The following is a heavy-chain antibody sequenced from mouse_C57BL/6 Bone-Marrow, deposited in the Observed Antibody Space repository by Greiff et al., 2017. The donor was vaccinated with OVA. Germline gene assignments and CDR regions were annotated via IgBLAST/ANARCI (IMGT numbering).Heavy chain of an antibody. CDR1: GFTFSDYY. CDR2: INYDGSST. J-gene: IGHJ3*01. V-gene: IGHV5-16*01. Sequence: DVQLLESGGGLVQPGSSMKLSCTASGFTFSDYYMAWVRQVPEKGLEWVANINYDGSSTYYLDTLKSRFIISRDNAKNILYLQMSSLKSEDTATYYCARVDAQGFAYWGQGTLVTVSA. CDR3: ARVDAQGFAY. D-gene: IGHD1-1*02.